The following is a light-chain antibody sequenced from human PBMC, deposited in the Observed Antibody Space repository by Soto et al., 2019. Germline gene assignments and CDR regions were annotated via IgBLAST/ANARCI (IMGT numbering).Light chain of an antibody. V-gene: IGLV2-14*01. J-gene: IGLJ3*02. CDR1: SSDIGYYNY. CDR3: SSYRRNRDVV. CDR2: EVS. Sequence: QSALAQPASVSGSPGQSITISCSGTSSDIGYYNYVSWYQQHPGKAPKLVLYEVSNRPSGISNRFSGSKSGNTASLTISGLQAEDEGDYYCSSYRRNRDVVFGGGTKPTVL.